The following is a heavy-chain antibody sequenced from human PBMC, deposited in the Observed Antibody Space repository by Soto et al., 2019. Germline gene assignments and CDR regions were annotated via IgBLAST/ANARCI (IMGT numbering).Heavy chain of an antibody. CDR1: GFTFSNYA. J-gene: IGHJ4*02. Sequence: EVQLLESGGGLVQPGGSLRLSCAASGFTFSNYAMNWVRQAPGKGLEWVSTISGSGSSPYYADSVKGRFTISRDNSKNTLSLQIDSLRAGDSAIYYCAKEGTSGSYYFDYWGQGTLVTVSS. D-gene: IGHD6-19*01. V-gene: IGHV3-23*01. CDR2: ISGSGSSP. CDR3: AKEGTSGSYYFDY.